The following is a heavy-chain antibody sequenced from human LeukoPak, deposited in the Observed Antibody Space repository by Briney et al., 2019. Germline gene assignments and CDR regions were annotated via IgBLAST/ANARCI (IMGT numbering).Heavy chain of an antibody. CDR1: GFTFSSYA. D-gene: IGHD3-22*01. J-gene: IGHJ3*02. Sequence: RGSLRLSCAASGFTFSSYAISWVRQAPGKGLEWVSAISGSGGSTYYADSVKGRFTISRDNSKNTLYLQMNSLRAEDTAVYQCAKGRYYHDNSDAFEIWGQGTMVTVSS. CDR3: AKGRYYHDNSDAFEI. CDR2: ISGSGGST. V-gene: IGHV3-23*01.